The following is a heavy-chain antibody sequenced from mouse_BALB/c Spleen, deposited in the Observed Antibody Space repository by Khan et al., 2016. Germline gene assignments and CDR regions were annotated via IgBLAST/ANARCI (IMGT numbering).Heavy chain of an antibody. Sequence: EVELVESGGGLVKPGGSLKLSCAASGFTFSSYAMSWVRQSPEKRLEWVAEISSGGSYTYYPDTVTGRFTISRDNAKNTLYLEMSSLRAENTAVYYCAREGDAMDYWGQGTSVTVSS. CDR2: ISSGGSYT. J-gene: IGHJ4*01. CDR1: GFTFSSYA. V-gene: IGHV5-9-4*01. D-gene: IGHD2-13*01. CDR3: AREGDAMDY.